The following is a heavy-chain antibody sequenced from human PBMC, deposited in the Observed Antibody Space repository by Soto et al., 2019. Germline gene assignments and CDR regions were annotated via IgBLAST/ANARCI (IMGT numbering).Heavy chain of an antibody. CDR3: AREGWSRTSCYPPYYYYGMDV. CDR2: IYYSRST. D-gene: IGHD2-2*01. CDR1: GGSISSYY. V-gene: IGHV4-59*01. Sequence: QVQLQESGPGLVKPSETLSLTSPVSGGSISSYYWRWIRQPPGKGLAWIGYIYYSRSTNYNPALKSRVTFSVDTSKNQFTLKLSSVTAADTAVYYCAREGWSRTSCYPPYYYYGMDVWGQGTTVTVAS. J-gene: IGHJ6*02.